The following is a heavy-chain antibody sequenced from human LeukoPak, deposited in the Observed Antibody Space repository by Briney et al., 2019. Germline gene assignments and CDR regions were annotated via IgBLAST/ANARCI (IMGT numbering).Heavy chain of an antibody. CDR2: MSPNSGDT. D-gene: IGHD3-10*01. CDR3: ARVSVLMVRGRYPTYKWFDP. J-gene: IGHJ5*02. CDR1: GGTFSSYA. Sequence: GASVKVSCKASGGTFSSYAISWVRQAPGQGLEWLGSMSPNSGDTDYAQKFQGRVTMTRNISINTVYLELNSLRSEDTAVYYCARVSVLMVRGRYPTYKWFDPWGQGTLVTVSS. V-gene: IGHV1-8*02.